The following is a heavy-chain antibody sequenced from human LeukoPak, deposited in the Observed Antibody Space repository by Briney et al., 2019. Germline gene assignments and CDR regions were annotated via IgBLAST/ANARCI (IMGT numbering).Heavy chain of an antibody. D-gene: IGHD4-17*01. CDR3: ARTVDYGDYGVDY. V-gene: IGHV4-4*02. J-gene: IGHJ4*02. CDR2: IYHSGST. Sequence: PSETLSLTCAVSGGSISSSNWWSWVRQPPGKGLEWIGEIYHSGSTNYNPSLKSRVTISVDKSKNQFSLKLSSVTAADTAVYYCARTVDYGDYGVDYWGQGTLVTVSS. CDR1: GGSISSSNW.